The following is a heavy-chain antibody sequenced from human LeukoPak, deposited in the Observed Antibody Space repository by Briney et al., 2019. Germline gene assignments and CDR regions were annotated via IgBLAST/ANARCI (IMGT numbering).Heavy chain of an antibody. CDR3: ARDEGYFQH. CDR2: ISSTSNYI. V-gene: IGHV3-21*01. J-gene: IGHJ1*01. Sequence: GGSLRLSCAASGFTFSTYSMNWVRQAPGKGLEWASSISSTSNYIYYADSVKGRFTISRDNAKNSLYLQMNSLRAEDTAVYYCARDEGYFQHWGQGTLVTASS. CDR1: GFTFSTYS.